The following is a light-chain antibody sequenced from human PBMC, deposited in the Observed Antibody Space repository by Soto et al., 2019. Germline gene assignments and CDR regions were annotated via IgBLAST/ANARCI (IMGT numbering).Light chain of an antibody. Sequence: EIVMTQSPATLSVSPGERATLSCRASQSFSSNLAGYQQNPGQAPGLLIYGASTRAPGIPARFSGSGSGTEFTLTISSLQSEDFSVYYCQQYNNWPPYTFGQGTKLEIK. J-gene: IGKJ2*01. V-gene: IGKV3-15*01. CDR3: QQYNNWPPYT. CDR2: GAS. CDR1: QSFSSN.